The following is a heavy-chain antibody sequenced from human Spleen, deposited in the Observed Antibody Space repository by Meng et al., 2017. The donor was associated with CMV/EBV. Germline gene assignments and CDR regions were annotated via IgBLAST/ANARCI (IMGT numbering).Heavy chain of an antibody. Sequence: VESFSDYFWNWVRQSPGKGLEWIGDIGLGGSTNYNPSLKSRVTISVDTSKKQFSLRLKSVTTADTAVYYCARASLFGVVIMDYYFDYWGQGSLVTVSS. CDR1: VESFSDYF. V-gene: IGHV4-34*01. D-gene: IGHD3-3*01. CDR3: ARASLFGVVIMDYYFDY. J-gene: IGHJ4*02. CDR2: IGLGGST.